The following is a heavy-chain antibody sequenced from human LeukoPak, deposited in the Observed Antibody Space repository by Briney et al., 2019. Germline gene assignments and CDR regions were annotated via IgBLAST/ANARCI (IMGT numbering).Heavy chain of an antibody. Sequence: ETPSHICTVSGVSINTGGDYWGWIRQTPGKGLEWIASISYSGASFYNPSLKSRVTISRDTSKNQFSLRLTSVSAADTAVYYSARQYSKWGKGALLTVSS. D-gene: IGHD5-12*01. CDR1: GVSINTGGDY. J-gene: IGHJ4*02. CDR2: ISYSGAS. V-gene: IGHV4-39*01. CDR3: ARQYSK.